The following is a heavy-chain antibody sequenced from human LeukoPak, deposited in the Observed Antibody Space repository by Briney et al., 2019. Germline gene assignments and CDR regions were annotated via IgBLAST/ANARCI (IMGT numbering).Heavy chain of an antibody. Sequence: SETLSLTCTVSVDSISTYYWNWIRQPPGKGLEWIGYIYHSGSANYNPSLGSRLTISVDTSKKQFSLKLKSVTAADTAVYYCAREHYDFYGMDVWGQGTTVTVSS. CDR3: AREHYDFYGMDV. CDR1: VDSISTYY. CDR2: IYHSGSA. D-gene: IGHD3-3*01. V-gene: IGHV4-59*01. J-gene: IGHJ6*02.